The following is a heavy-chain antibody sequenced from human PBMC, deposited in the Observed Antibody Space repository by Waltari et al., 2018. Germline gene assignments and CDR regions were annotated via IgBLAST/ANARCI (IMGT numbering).Heavy chain of an antibody. V-gene: IGHV1-8*02. J-gene: IGHJ5*02. CDR2: LNPNSGNT. CDR3: ARLVLTSQYEINWLGP. Sequence: QEQLVQSGPEVKKPGASVKVSCQASGYSLTDFDISRMRQAAGQGLEWMGWLNPNSGNTAYSQSFQGRVTFTADTSINTTYMEMTALTSEDTAVYYCARLVLTSQYEINWLGPWGQGTLVTVSS. D-gene: IGHD6-6*01. CDR1: GYSLTDFD.